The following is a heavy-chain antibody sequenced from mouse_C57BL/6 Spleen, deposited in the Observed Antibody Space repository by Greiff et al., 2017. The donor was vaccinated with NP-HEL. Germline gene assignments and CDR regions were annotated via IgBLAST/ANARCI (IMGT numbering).Heavy chain of an antibody. J-gene: IGHJ3*01. CDR3: AYDDPFAY. CDR1: GYAFSSSW. Sequence: QVQLQQSGPELVKPGASVKISCKASGYAFSSSWMNWVKQRPGKGLEWIGRIYPGDGDTNYNGKFKGKATLTADKSSSTAYMQLSSLTSEDSAVYFCAYDDPFAYWGQGTLVTVSA. V-gene: IGHV1-82*01. D-gene: IGHD2-12*01. CDR2: IYPGDGDT.